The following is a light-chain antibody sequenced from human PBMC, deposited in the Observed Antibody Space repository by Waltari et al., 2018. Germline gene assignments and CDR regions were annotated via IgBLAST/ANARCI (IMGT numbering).Light chain of an antibody. CDR1: QSVSKY. V-gene: IGKV3-20*01. J-gene: IGKJ1*01. Sequence: EVVLTQSPGTLSLSPGERATLSCRATQSVSKYLARYQTRPGQAPRLLIYAASTRATGIPDRFSGSGSGTDFSLTISRLEPEDFAVYYCQNHERLPATFGQGTKVEIK. CDR3: QNHERLPAT. CDR2: AAS.